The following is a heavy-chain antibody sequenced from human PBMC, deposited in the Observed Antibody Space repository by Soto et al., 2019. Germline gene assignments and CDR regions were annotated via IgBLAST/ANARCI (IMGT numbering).Heavy chain of an antibody. CDR1: GGTFSRHA. CDR2: IIPLFGTT. Sequence: QVQLVQSGSEVKMPGSSVKVSCKTSGGTFSRHAINWVRQAPGQGLEWMGGIIPLFGTTNYAQKFKGRVTISADESPSTAYIELISLTSEDAAVXXCARAAIHGSSWYFWXDPWGQGTLVTVSS. J-gene: IGHJ5*02. D-gene: IGHD6-13*01. CDR3: ARAAIHGSSWYFWXDP. V-gene: IGHV1-69*01.